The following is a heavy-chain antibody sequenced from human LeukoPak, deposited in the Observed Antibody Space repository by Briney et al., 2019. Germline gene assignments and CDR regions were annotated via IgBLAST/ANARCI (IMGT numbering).Heavy chain of an antibody. J-gene: IGHJ4*02. D-gene: IGHD5-12*01. CDR1: GFTFSSYS. CDR3: AKNRGGEYSGYEVFDY. CDR2: IISSSSTI. V-gene: IGHV3-48*01. Sequence: AGSLRLSCAASGFTFSSYSMNWVRQAPGKGLEWVSYIISSSSTIYYADSVKGTITIYRDNAKNSLDLQSNSLRTTDTAVYYCAKNRGGEYSGYEVFDYWGQGTLVTVSS.